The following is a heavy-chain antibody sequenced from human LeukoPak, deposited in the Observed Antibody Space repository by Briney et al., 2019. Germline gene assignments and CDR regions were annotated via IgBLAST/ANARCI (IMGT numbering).Heavy chain of an antibody. D-gene: IGHD3-22*01. CDR2: IYYSGST. V-gene: IGHV4-30-4*01. J-gene: IGHJ4*02. CDR1: GGSISSGDYY. Sequence: SETLSLTCTVSGGSISSGDYYWSWIRQPPGKGLEWIGYIYYSGSTYYNPPLKSRVTISVDTSKNQFSLKLSSVTAADTAVYYCAREDYYDSSGYPKELDYWGQGTLVTVSS. CDR3: AREDYYDSSGYPKELDY.